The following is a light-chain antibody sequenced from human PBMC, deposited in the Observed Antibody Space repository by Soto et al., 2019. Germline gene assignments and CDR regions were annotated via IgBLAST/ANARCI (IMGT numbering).Light chain of an antibody. CDR3: CSYAGSSTFPYV. V-gene: IGLV2-23*02. CDR2: EDN. J-gene: IGLJ1*01. Sequence: QSALTQPASVSGSPGQSITISCTGTSSDIESYNLVSWYQHHPGKTPKRMIYEDNKRPSDISNRFSGSKSGNTASLTISGLQGEDEADYFCCSYAGSSTFPYVFGTGTKVTVL. CDR1: SSDIESYNL.